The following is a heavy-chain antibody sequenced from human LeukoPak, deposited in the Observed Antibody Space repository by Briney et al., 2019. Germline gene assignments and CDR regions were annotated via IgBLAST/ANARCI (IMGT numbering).Heavy chain of an antibody. CDR1: GFTFRNYD. J-gene: IGHJ4*02. V-gene: IGHV3-30*03. Sequence: GRSLGLSCEASGFTFRNYDMHWVRQAPGKGLEWVAVISRDGTNKYYADSVKGRFTISRDNSKNTVYLQMNSQSAEDTAVYYCARDQTAGYSDYWGQGTLVTVCS. D-gene: IGHD3-22*01. CDR3: ARDQTAGYSDY. CDR2: ISRDGTNK.